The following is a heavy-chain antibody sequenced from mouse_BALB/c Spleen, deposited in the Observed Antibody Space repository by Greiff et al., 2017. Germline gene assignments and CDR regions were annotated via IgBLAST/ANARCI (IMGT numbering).Heavy chain of an antibody. Sequence: EVKLMESGGDLVKPGGSLKLSCAASGFTFSSYGMSWVRQTPDKRLEWVATISSGGSYTYYPDSVTGRFTISSNNAKNTLYLQMSSLKSEDTAMYYCSRLRLRAMDYWGQGTSVTVSS. D-gene: IGHD1-2*01. CDR2: ISSGGSYT. J-gene: IGHJ4*01. V-gene: IGHV5-6*01. CDR1: GFTFSSYG. CDR3: SRLRLRAMDY.